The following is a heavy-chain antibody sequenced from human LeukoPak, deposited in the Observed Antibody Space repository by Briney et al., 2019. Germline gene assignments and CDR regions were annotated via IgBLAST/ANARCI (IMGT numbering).Heavy chain of an antibody. CDR1: GFTFSSYG. D-gene: IGHD6-6*01. V-gene: IGHV3-30*18. CDR3: AKDQEYSSSSPVDY. Sequence: GGSLRLSCAASGFTFSSYGMHWVRQAPGKGLEWVAVISYDGSNKYYADSVKGRFTISRDNSKNTLYLQMNSLRAEDTAVYYCAKDQEYSSSSPVDYWGQGTLVTVSS. CDR2: ISYDGSNK. J-gene: IGHJ4*02.